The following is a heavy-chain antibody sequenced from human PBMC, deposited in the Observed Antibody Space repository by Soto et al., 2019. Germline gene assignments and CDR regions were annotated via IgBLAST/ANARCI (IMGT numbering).Heavy chain of an antibody. CDR1: GFTFSSYA. J-gene: IGHJ6*03. D-gene: IGHD1-1*01. CDR3: AKGIERGWRYHYYYLDV. V-gene: IGHV3-23*01. Sequence: GGSLRLSCAASGFTFSSYAMSWVHQAPGKGLEWVSAISGSGGSTYYADSVKGRFTISRDNSKNTLYLQMNSLRAEDTAVYYCAKGIERGWRYHYYYLDVWGKGTTVTVSS. CDR2: ISGSGGST.